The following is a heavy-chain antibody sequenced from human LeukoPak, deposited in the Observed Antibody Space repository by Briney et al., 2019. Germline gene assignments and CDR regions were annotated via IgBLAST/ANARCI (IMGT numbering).Heavy chain of an antibody. CDR1: GFTFSDYS. Sequence: GGSLRLSCAASGFTFSDYSLNWVRQAPGKGLEWVSYIGASGATIYHADSVKGRLTISRDDARNSLYLQMNSLRAEDTAVYYCARDLNWAFDYWGQGTRVTVSS. J-gene: IGHJ4*02. CDR3: ARDLNWAFDY. CDR2: IGASGATI. D-gene: IGHD7-27*01. V-gene: IGHV3-48*01.